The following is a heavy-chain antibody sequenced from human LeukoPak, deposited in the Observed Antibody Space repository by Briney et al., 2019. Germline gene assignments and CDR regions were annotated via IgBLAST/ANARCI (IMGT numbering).Heavy chain of an antibody. J-gene: IGHJ4*02. D-gene: IGHD1-26*01. V-gene: IGHV3-30*04. CDR1: GFTFCSYA. Sequence: TGGSLRLSCAASGFTFCSYAMHWVRQAPGKGLEWVAVISYDGSNKYYADSVKGRFTISRDNSKNTLYLQVNSLRAEDTAVYYCAKGGKWDVTPFDYWGQGTLVTVSS. CDR2: ISYDGSNK. CDR3: AKGGKWDVTPFDY.